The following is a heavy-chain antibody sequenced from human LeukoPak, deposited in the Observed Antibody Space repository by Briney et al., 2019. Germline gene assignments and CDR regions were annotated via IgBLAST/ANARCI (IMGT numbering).Heavy chain of an antibody. CDR3: ARRIAAAGMYYFDY. CDR1: GYTFTGYY. Sequence: ASVTVSCEASGYTFTGYYMHWVRQAPGQGLEWMGWINPNSGGTNYAQKFQGRVTMTRDTSISTAYMELSRLRSDDTAVYYCARRIAAAGMYYFDYWGQGTLVTVSS. J-gene: IGHJ4*02. CDR2: INPNSGGT. V-gene: IGHV1-2*02. D-gene: IGHD6-13*01.